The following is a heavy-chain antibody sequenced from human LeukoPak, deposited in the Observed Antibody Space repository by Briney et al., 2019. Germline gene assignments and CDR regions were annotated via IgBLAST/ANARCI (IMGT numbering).Heavy chain of an antibody. CDR1: GFTFSSYS. J-gene: IGHJ4*02. D-gene: IGHD6-19*01. CDR2: ISSSSSYI. Sequence: GSLRLSCAASGFTFSSYSLNWVRPAPGKGLEWVSSISSSSSYIYYADSVKGRFTISRDNAKNSLYLQMNSLRAEDTAVYYCARDPGIAVAGTSMGDYWGQGTLVTVSS. CDR3: ARDPGIAVAGTSMGDY. V-gene: IGHV3-21*01.